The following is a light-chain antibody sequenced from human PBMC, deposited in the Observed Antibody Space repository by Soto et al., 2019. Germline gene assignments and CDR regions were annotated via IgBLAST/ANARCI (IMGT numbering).Light chain of an antibody. J-gene: IGKJ4*01. Sequence: EIVLTQSPATLSLSPGERATLSCRASQSVRNDLVWYHQKPGQAPRVLIHSASNRATGIPARFSGSGSGTDFTLTISSLEPEDFAVYYCQQRTNWPPTFGGGTKGEMK. CDR2: SAS. CDR3: QQRTNWPPT. V-gene: IGKV3-11*01. CDR1: QSVRND.